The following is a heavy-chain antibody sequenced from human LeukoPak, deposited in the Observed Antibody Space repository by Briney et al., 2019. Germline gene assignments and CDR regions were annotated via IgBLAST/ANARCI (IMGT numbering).Heavy chain of an antibody. J-gene: IGHJ4*02. CDR3: ASSPSGYWWNFDC. D-gene: IGHD3-22*01. CDR2: IYYSGST. V-gene: IGHV4-39*01. Sequence: SETLSLTCTVSGGPISSNNYYWGWIRQPPGKGLEWIGSIYYSGSTYNNPSLKSRVTISVDTTKNQFSLKLTSVTAADTAVYYCASSPSGYWWNFDCWGQGTLVTVSS. CDR1: GGPISSNNYY.